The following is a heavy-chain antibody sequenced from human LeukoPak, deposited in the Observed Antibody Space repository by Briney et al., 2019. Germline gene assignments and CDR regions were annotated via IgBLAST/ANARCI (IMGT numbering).Heavy chain of an antibody. CDR2: IYRSGST. D-gene: IGHD3-10*01. Sequence: PSETLSLTCAVSGGSISSGGYSWSWIRQPPGKGLEWIGYIYRSGSTYYNPSLKSRVTISVDRSKNQFSLKLSSVTAADTAVYYCARSIGSSEDAFDIWGQGTMVTVSS. CDR1: GGSISSGGYS. J-gene: IGHJ3*02. CDR3: ARSIGSSEDAFDI. V-gene: IGHV4-30-2*01.